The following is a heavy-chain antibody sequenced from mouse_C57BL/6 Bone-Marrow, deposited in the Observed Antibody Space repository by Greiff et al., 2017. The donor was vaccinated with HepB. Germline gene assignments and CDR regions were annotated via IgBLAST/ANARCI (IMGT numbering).Heavy chain of an antibody. CDR3: AFYDYDYFDY. CDR2: INPSSGYT. J-gene: IGHJ2*01. V-gene: IGHV1-4*01. Sequence: VMLVESGAELARPGASVKMSCKASGYTFTSYTMHWVKQRPGQGLEWIGYINPSSGYTKYNQKFKDKATLTADKSSSTAYMQLSSLTSEESAVYYCAFYDYDYFDYWGQGTTLTVSS. D-gene: IGHD2-4*01. CDR1: GYTFTSYT.